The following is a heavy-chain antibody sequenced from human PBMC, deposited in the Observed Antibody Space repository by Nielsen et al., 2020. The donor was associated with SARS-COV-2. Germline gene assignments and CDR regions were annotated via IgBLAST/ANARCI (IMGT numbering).Heavy chain of an antibody. CDR2: INAGNGNT. J-gene: IGHJ5*02. CDR1: GYTFTSYA. D-gene: IGHD6-13*01. Sequence: ASVKVSCKASGYTFTSYAMHWVRQAPGQRLEWMGWINAGNGNTKYSQKFQGRATITRDTSASTAYMELSSLRSEDTAVYYCARGVLSVQQQLVHNWFDPWGQGTLVTVSS. V-gene: IGHV1-3*01. CDR3: ARGVLSVQQQLVHNWFDP.